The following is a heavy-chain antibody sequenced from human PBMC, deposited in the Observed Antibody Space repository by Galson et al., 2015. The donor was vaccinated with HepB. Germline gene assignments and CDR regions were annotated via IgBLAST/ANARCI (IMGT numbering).Heavy chain of an antibody. CDR3: ARFVVAGGLYFDS. V-gene: IGHV4-59*08. CDR2: IYYSGSN. D-gene: IGHD6-19*01. Sequence: LSLTCTVSGGSIRSYYWSWIRPPPGTGLAWIGYIYYSGSNNYKPSLQSRVTISVDTSKNQFSLKLSSVTAADTAVYYCARFVVAGGLYFDSWGQGTLVTVSS. CDR1: GGSIRSYY. J-gene: IGHJ4*02.